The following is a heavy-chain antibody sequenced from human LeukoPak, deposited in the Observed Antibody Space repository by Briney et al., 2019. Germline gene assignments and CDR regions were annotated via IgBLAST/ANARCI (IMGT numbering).Heavy chain of an antibody. V-gene: IGHV4-39*07. CDR3: ARVSDNWNYGYYYYYMDV. CDR1: GGSISSYY. D-gene: IGHD1-7*01. Sequence: SETLSLTCTVSGGSISSYYWGWIRQPPGKGLEWSACIYYSGSTYYNPSLKSRVTISVDTSKNQFSLNLSSVTAADTAVYYCARVSDNWNYGYYYYYMDVWGKGTTVTVSS. J-gene: IGHJ6*03. CDR2: IYYSGST.